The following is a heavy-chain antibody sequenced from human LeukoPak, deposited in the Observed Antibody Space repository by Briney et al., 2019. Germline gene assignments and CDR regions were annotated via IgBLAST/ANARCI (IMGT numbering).Heavy chain of an antibody. V-gene: IGHV3-48*04. CDR3: AELGITMIGGV. J-gene: IGHJ6*04. CDR2: ISSSGSTI. D-gene: IGHD3-10*02. CDR1: GFTFSSYS. Sequence: LPGGSLRLFCAASGFTFSSYSMNWVRHAPGKGLEWVSYISSSGSTIYYADSVKGRFTISRDNAKNSLYLQMNSLRAEDTAVYYCAELGITMIGGVWGKGTTVTISS.